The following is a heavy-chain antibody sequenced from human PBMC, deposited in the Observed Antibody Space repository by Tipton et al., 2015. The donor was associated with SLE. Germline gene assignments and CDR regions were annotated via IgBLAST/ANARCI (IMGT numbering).Heavy chain of an antibody. Sequence: TLSLTCTVSGDSITSGNYYWYWIRQPAGKGLEWIGHIYTSGTTKYNPSLKSRVTISIDTSKNQFSLKLNSVTAADTAVDYCARYRYAGYDPLYNWFDPGGKGTLVTVSS. CDR2: IYTSGTT. J-gene: IGHJ5*02. CDR3: ARYRYAGYDPLYNWFDP. V-gene: IGHV4-61*09. CDR1: GDSITSGNYY. D-gene: IGHD5-12*01.